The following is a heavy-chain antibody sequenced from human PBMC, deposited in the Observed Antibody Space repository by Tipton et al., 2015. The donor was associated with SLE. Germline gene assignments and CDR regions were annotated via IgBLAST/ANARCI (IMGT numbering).Heavy chain of an antibody. V-gene: IGHV3-21*01. Sequence: SLRLSCAASGFTFSSYSMNWVRQAPGKGLEWVSSISGSCSYIYSADSVKGRFTISRDNAKNSLYLQMNSLRAEDTAVYYCARDLGRDDAFDIWGQGTMVTVSS. CDR3: ARDLGRDDAFDI. D-gene: IGHD3-16*01. CDR2: ISGSCSYI. J-gene: IGHJ3*02. CDR1: GFTFSSYS.